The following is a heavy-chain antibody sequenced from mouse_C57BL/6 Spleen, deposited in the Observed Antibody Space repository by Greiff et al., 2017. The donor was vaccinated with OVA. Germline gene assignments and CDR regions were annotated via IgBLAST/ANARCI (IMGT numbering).Heavy chain of an antibody. V-gene: IGHV3-6*01. J-gene: IGHJ4*01. CDR1: GYSITSGYY. D-gene: IGHD1-1*01. CDR2: ISYDGSN. CDR3: ASGIQSVYAMDY. Sequence: EVQLVESGPGLVKPSQSLSLTCSVTGYSITSGYYWNWIRQFPGNKLEWMGYISYDGSNNYNPSLKNRISITRDTSKNQFFLKLNSVTTEDTATYYCASGIQSVYAMDYWGQGTSVTVSS.